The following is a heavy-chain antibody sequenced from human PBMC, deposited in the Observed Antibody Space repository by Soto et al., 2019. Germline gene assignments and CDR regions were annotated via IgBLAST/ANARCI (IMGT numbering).Heavy chain of an antibody. CDR2: IIPIFDTT. CDR3: ARGAVKDGSWPTRGYYYYYGMDV. D-gene: IGHD6-13*01. J-gene: IGHJ6*02. Sequence: QVQLVQSGAEVKKPGSSVKVSCKASGGTFSNYGISWVREAPGQGLEWLGGIIPIFDTTNYAQKFQGRVTITADESTSTAYMELSSLRSEDTAVYYCARGAVKDGSWPTRGYYYYYGMDVWGQGTTVTVSS. CDR1: GGTFSNYG. V-gene: IGHV1-69*12.